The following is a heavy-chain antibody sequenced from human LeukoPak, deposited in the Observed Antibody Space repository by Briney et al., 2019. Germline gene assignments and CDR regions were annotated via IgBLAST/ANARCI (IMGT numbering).Heavy chain of an antibody. Sequence: GGSLRLSCAASGFTFSSHAMAWVRQAPGKGLEWVSAIGGRGGSTYYADSVKGRFTISRDNSKNTLYLQMNILRAEDTALYYCARDPGVVAFHYFDFWGQGTLVTVSS. CDR1: GFTFSSHA. V-gene: IGHV3-23*01. CDR3: ARDPGVVAFHYFDF. D-gene: IGHD3-3*01. J-gene: IGHJ4*02. CDR2: IGGRGGST.